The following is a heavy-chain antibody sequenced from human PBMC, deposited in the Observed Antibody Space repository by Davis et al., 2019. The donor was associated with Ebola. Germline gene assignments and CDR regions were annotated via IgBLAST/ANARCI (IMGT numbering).Heavy chain of an antibody. CDR2: INPSGGRT. D-gene: IGHD5-12*01. Sequence: ASVKVSCKASGYTFTNYYMHWVRQAPGQGLEWMGIINPSGGRTSYAQKFQGRVTMTTDTSASTVYMELSSLRSEDTAVYYCARGDFVDIDYWGQGTLVTVPS. J-gene: IGHJ4*02. V-gene: IGHV1-46*01. CDR3: ARGDFVDIDY. CDR1: GYTFTNYY.